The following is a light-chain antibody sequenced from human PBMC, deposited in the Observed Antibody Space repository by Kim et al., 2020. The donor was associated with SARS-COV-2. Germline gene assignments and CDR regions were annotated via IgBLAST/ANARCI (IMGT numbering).Light chain of an antibody. CDR1: SGSIASIY. V-gene: IGLV6-57*03. J-gene: IGLJ2*01. Sequence: GTTVTTSCTPSSGSIASIYVQWYQQRPGSAPTTVIYEDNERPSGVPDRFSGSIDTSSNSASLTISGLKTEDEADYYCQSYDSNNVVFGGGTQLTVL. CDR2: EDN. CDR3: QSYDSNNVV.